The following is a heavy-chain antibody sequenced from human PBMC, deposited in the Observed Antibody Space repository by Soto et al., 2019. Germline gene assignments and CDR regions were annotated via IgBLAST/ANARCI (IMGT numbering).Heavy chain of an antibody. J-gene: IGHJ6*02. CDR1: GFTFSSYS. V-gene: IGHV3-48*01. CDR2: ISSSSSTI. CDR3: ARDGGDYGDYGMDV. Sequence: ESGGGLVQPGGSLRLSCAASGFTFSSYSMNWVRQAPGKGLEWVSYISSSSSTIYYADSVKGRFTISRDNAKNSLYLQMNSLRAEDTAVYCCARDGGDYGDYGMDVWGQGTTVTVSS. D-gene: IGHD4-17*01.